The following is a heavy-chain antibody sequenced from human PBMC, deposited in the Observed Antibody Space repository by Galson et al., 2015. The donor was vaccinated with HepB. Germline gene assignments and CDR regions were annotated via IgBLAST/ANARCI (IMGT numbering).Heavy chain of an antibody. D-gene: IGHD3-10*01. CDR1: GFTFSSYS. Sequence: SLRLSCAASGFTFSSYSMNWVRQAPGKGLEWVSSISSSSSYIYYADSVKGRFTISRDNAKNSLYLQMNSLRAEDTAVYYCARDLSWFGEYYYYYGMDVWGQGTTVTVSS. V-gene: IGHV3-21*01. CDR3: ARDLSWFGEYYYYYGMDV. CDR2: ISSSSSYI. J-gene: IGHJ6*02.